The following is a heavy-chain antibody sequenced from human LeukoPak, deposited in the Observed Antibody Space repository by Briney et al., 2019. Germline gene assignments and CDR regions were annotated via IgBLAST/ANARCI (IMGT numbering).Heavy chain of an antibody. V-gene: IGHV3-15*01. D-gene: IGHD1-26*01. CDR3: MLGSYSSY. CDR1: GFTFSSYG. J-gene: IGHJ4*02. Sequence: GGSLRLSCAASGFTFSSYGMHWVRQAPGKGLEWVGRIKSKTDGGTTDYAAPVKGRFTISRDDSKNTLYLQMNSLKTEDTAVYYCMLGSYSSYWGQGTLVTVSS. CDR2: IKSKTDGGTT.